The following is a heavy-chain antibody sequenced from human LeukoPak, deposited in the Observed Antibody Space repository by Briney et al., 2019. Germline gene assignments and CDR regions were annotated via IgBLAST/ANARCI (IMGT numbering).Heavy chain of an antibody. J-gene: IGHJ4*02. D-gene: IGHD6-19*01. Sequence: GGSLRLSCAASGFTFSSYWMHWVRQAPGKGLVWVLRISTEGGNTAYADSVKGRFTVSRDNSKNTLYLQMNSLRAEDTAVYYCVKYSSGWYGYFDYWGQGTLVTVSS. CDR3: VKYSSGWYGYFDY. CDR2: ISTEGGNT. CDR1: GFTFSSYW. V-gene: IGHV3-74*01.